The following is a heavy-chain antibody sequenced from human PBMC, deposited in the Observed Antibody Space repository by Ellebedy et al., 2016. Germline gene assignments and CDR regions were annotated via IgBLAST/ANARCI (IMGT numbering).Heavy chain of an antibody. CDR2: ISGYGDDT. V-gene: IGHV3-23*01. J-gene: IGHJ4*02. CDR3: AKSPWVSSEDYWDY. Sequence: GESLKISCAASGFTFSSYAMSWVRQAPGKGLAWVAAISGYGDDTYYADSVKGRFTLSRDNSNNTLYLQMNSLRADDTAVYYCAKSPWVSSEDYWDYWGRGTLVAVSS. CDR1: GFTFSSYA. D-gene: IGHD3-22*01.